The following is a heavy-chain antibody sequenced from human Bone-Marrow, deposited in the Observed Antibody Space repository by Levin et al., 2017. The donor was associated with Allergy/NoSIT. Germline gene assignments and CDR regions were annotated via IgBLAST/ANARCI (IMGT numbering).Heavy chain of an antibody. D-gene: IGHD4-23*01. V-gene: IGHV4-34*01. CDR3: ASGYGGNSDKNNWFDP. J-gene: IGHJ5*02. Sequence: GSLRLSCAVYGGSFSDYYFSWIRQPPGKGLEWIGEINRSGRTNYNPSLKSRVTISVDTSKNQFSLKVSSVTAADTAVYYCASGYGGNSDKNNWFDPWGQGTLVAVSS. CDR1: GGSFSDYY. CDR2: INRSGRT.